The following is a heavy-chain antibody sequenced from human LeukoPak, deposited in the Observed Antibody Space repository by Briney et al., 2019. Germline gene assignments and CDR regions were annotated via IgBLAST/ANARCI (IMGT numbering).Heavy chain of an antibody. CDR1: GHSFTSYW. D-gene: IGHD1-26*01. CDR3: ARPRSSGSYDPFDY. CDR2: IDPSDSYT. Sequence: GESLKISCKSSGHSFTSYWISWVRQMPGKGLEWMGRIDPSDSYTNYSPSFQGHVTISADKSISTAYLQWSSLKASDTAMYYCARPRSSGSYDPFDYWGQGTLVTVSS. J-gene: IGHJ4*02. V-gene: IGHV5-10-1*01.